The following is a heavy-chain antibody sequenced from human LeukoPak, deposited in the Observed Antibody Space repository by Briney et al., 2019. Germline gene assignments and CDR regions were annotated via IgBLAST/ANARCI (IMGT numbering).Heavy chain of an antibody. D-gene: IGHD6-13*01. CDR2: IYPGDSDT. CDR3: ATGGIYSSSWYWLDP. CDR1: GYSFTSYW. V-gene: IGHV5-51*01. J-gene: IGHJ5*02. Sequence: GESLKISCKGSGYSFTSYWIGWVRQMPGKGLEWMGIIYPGDSDTRYSPSFQGQVTISADKSISTAYLQWSSLKASDTAMYYCATGGIYSSSWYWLDPWGQGTLVTVSS.